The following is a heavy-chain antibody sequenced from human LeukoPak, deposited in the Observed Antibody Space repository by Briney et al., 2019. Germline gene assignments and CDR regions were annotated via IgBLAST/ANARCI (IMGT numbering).Heavy chain of an antibody. V-gene: IGHV4-4*07. J-gene: IGHJ4*02. CDR3: ARQDSKVGAYTGPYYFDY. D-gene: IGHD1-26*01. Sequence: SETLSLTCTVSGGSISGYYWSWIRQPAGKGLEWIGRIYTSGTTHDNPSLKSRVTMSVDTSKNQVSLKVSSVTAADTAVYYCARQDSKVGAYTGPYYFDYWGQGTLVTVSS. CDR2: IYTSGTT. CDR1: GGSISGYY.